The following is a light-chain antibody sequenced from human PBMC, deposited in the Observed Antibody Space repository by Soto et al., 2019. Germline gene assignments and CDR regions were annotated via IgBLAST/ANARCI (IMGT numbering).Light chain of an antibody. V-gene: IGKV1-9*01. J-gene: IGKJ1*01. CDR2: SAS. CDR3: QQYNSYS. CDR1: QALSNY. Sequence: DIPLTQSPSVLSASVGDTVTITCRASQALSNYLAWYQQKPGKAPDLLIYSASTLQSGVPSRFSGSGSETEFSLTIRALQPEDFATYYCQQYNSYSFGQGTKVEIK.